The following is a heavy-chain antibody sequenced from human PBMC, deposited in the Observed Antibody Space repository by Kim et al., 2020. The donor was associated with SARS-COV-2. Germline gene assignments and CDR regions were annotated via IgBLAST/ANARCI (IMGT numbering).Heavy chain of an antibody. CDR1: GGSINGYD. J-gene: IGHJ4*02. CDR3: ARDLPGGLGFDY. V-gene: IGHV4-59*01. CDR2: IYYSGSS. D-gene: IGHD3-10*01. Sequence: SETLSLTCSVSGGSINGYDWSWIRQPPGKGLEWIGNIYYSGSSNYNPSLKSRVTISVDTSKNHFSLRLRSVTAADTAVYYCARDLPGGLGFDYWGQGTLVTVSS.